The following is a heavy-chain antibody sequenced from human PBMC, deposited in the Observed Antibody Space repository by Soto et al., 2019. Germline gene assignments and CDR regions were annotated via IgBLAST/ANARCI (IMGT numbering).Heavy chain of an antibody. CDR2: IFWDDDK. Sequence: QITFKESSPTLVKPKHTLALTFTFSGFSVTSDGVGVGWIRQPPGKALEWLAVIFWDDDKRYSPSLESRRSIARDTSKDQVFLTMTNMESVDTATYDCALLNHLDYTFWGQGTRVTVSS. D-gene: IGHD4-4*01. V-gene: IGHV2-5*02. CDR3: ALLNHLDYTF. CDR1: GFSVTSDGVG. J-gene: IGHJ4*02.